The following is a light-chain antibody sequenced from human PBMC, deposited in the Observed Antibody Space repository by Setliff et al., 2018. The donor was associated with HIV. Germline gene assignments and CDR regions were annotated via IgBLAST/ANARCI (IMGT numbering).Light chain of an antibody. CDR3: QVWDSSTDHHV. CDR1: NIGGKS. J-gene: IGLJ1*01. Sequence: SYELTQPPSVSVAPGKTARITWGGNNIGGKSVHWYQQKPGQAPVLVVYDDNDRPSGIPERFSGSNSGNTATLTISRVEAGDEADYYCQVWDSSTDHHVFGTGTKVTVL. CDR2: DDN. V-gene: IGLV3-21*03.